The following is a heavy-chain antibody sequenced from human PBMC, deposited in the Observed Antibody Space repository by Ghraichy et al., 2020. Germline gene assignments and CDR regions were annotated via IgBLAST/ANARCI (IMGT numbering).Heavy chain of an antibody. V-gene: IGHV3-23*01. CDR1: GFTFSSYA. CDR2: ISGSGGST. Sequence: GESLNISCAASGFTFSSYAMSWVRQAPGKGLEWVSAISGSGGSTYYADSVKGRFTISRDNSKNTLYLQMNSLRAEDTAVYYCAKTSSWYHFDYWGQGTLVTVSS. D-gene: IGHD6-13*01. CDR3: AKTSSWYHFDY. J-gene: IGHJ4*02.